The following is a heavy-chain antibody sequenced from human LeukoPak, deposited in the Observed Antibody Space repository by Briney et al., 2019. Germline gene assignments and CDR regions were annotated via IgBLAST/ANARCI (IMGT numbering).Heavy chain of an antibody. CDR2: INPNSGGT. CDR1: GGTFSSYA. V-gene: IGHV1-2*02. J-gene: IGHJ4*02. Sequence: ASVKVSCKASGGTFSSYAISWVRQAPGQGLEWMGWINPNSGGTNYAQKFQGRVTVTRDTSISTAYMELSTLRSDDTAVYYCARGGEYSRSSSTYWGQGTLVTVSS. CDR3: ARGGEYSRSSSTY. D-gene: IGHD6-6*01.